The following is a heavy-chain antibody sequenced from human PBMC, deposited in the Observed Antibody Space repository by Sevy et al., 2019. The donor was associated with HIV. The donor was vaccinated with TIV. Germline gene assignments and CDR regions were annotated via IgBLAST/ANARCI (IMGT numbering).Heavy chain of an antibody. CDR1: GGSISSSSYY. J-gene: IGHJ4*02. Sequence: SETLSLTCTVSGGSISSSSYYWGWIRQPPEKGLEWIGSIYYSGSTYYNPSLKSRVTISVDTSKNQFSLKLSSLTAADTAVYYCARQVYSSGWEDFDNWGQGTLVTVSS. V-gene: IGHV4-39*01. D-gene: IGHD6-19*01. CDR3: ARQVYSSGWEDFDN. CDR2: IYYSGST.